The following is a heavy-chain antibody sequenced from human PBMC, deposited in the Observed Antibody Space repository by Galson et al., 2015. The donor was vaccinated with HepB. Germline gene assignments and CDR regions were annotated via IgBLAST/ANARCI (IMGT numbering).Heavy chain of an antibody. CDR1: GFNYHDYA. D-gene: IGHD3-3*01. CDR3: ARDYDPSARPLWYFDL. CDR2: IYNDGIST. Sequence: SLRVSCAAYGFNYHDYAMSWARQAQGKGLEWVSIIYNDGISTSYADSVKGRFTISRDNTDNSLYLQMNNLRAEDTAVYYCARDYDPSARPLWYFDLWGRGTLVTVSS. V-gene: IGHV3-23*03. J-gene: IGHJ2*01.